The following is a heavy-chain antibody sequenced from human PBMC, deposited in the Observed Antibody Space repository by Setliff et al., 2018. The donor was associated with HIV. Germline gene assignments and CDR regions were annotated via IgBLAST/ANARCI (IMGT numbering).Heavy chain of an antibody. CDR2: FDPEDNKI. CDR3: ATRIRDGHRGYGYFDF. CDR1: GYPLSELS. D-gene: IGHD5-12*01. V-gene: IGHV1-24*01. Sequence: ASVKVSCKVSGYPLSELSIHWVRQAPGKGPEWMGGFDPEDNKIVYAQKFQGRVATTEDTSTDTAYMELSSMRPEDTAVYYCATRIRDGHRGYGYFDFWGQGTLVTVSS. J-gene: IGHJ4*02.